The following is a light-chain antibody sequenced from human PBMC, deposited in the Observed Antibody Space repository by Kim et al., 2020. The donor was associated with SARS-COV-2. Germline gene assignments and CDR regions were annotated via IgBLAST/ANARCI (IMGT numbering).Light chain of an antibody. CDR1: QSVSSNS. CDR3: RQYGCSLRT. J-gene: IGKJ1*01. Sequence: EIVLTQSPGTLSLSPGERATLSCRTSQSVSSNSLAWYQQKPGQPPRLLIYVASNRATGVPDRFSGSGSGTDFTLTISRLVPEDLAVYYCRQYGCSLRTFGQGTKVDIK. V-gene: IGKV3-20*01. CDR2: VAS.